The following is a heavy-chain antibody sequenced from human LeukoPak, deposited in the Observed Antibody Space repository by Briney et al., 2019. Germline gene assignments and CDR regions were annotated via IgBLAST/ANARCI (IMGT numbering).Heavy chain of an antibody. J-gene: IGHJ4*02. D-gene: IGHD3-22*01. CDR3: ARDRHKYNYDSGGYPPY. V-gene: IGHV3-48*01. CDR1: GFTFSSYS. CDR2: ISSSSSTI. Sequence: GGSLRLSCTASGFTFSSYSMLWVRQAPGKGLEWVSYISSSSSTIYYADSVKGRFTISRDNAKNSLYLQMNTLRAEDTAVYYCARDRHKYNYDSGGYPPYWGQGTLVTVSS.